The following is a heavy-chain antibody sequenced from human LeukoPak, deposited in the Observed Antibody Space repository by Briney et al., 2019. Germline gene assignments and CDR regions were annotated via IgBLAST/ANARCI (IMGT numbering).Heavy chain of an antibody. CDR2: IYGGGST. CDR1: GFTVTNKY. V-gene: IGHV3-53*01. J-gene: IGHJ4*02. D-gene: IGHD3-22*01. Sequence: GGSLRLSCAASGFTVTNKYMGWVRQAPGEGLEWVSVIYGGGSTYYTDSVKGRFTISRDNSKNTLYLQMNSLRAEDTAVYYCARGHSAVNYYDSNGYIDYWGQGTLVTVSS. CDR3: ARGHSAVNYYDSNGYIDY.